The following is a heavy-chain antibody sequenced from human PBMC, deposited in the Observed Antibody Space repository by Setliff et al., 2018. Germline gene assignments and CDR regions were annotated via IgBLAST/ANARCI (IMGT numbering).Heavy chain of an antibody. CDR3: ARDLGGLHLTMYHFDY. J-gene: IGHJ4*02. CDR2: ISAYNGNT. D-gene: IGHD3-10*02. Sequence: ASVKVSCKASGYTFTSYGISWVRQAPGQGLEWMGWISAYNGNTNYAQKLQGRVTMTTDTSTSTAYMELRSLRSDDSAVYYCARDLGGLHLTMYHFDYWGQGTLVTVSS. CDR1: GYTFTSYG. V-gene: IGHV1-18*01.